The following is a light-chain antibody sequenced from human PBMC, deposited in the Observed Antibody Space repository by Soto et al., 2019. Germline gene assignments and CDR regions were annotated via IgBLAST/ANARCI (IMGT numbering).Light chain of an antibody. CDR2: DAS. CDR1: QTVTNNY. Sequence: EIVLTQSPGTLSLSPWERATLFCRASQTVTNNYIAWYQQKPGQPPRLLIDDASRRASGIPDRFSGSGSGTDFTLTISRLEPEDFAVYYCQQCATSPLTFGQGTKV. V-gene: IGKV3-20*01. CDR3: QQCATSPLT. J-gene: IGKJ1*01.